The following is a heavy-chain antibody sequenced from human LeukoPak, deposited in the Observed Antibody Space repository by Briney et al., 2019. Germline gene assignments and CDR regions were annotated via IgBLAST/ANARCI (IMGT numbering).Heavy chain of an antibody. CDR1: GGSFSGYY. CDR3: ARGGGPQAFDI. Sequence: PSQTLSLTCAVYGGSFSGYYWSWIRQPPGKGLEWIGEINHSGSTNYNPSLKGRVTISVDTSKNQFSLKLSSVTAADTAVYYCARGGGPQAFDIWGQGTMVTVSS. J-gene: IGHJ3*02. V-gene: IGHV4-34*01. CDR2: INHSGST.